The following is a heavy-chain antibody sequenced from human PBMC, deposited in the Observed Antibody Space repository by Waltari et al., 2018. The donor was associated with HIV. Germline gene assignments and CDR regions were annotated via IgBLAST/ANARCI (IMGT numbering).Heavy chain of an antibody. CDR1: GFTFDDYA. D-gene: IGHD3-10*01. J-gene: IGHJ4*02. CDR2: ISWNSGSI. Sequence: EVQLVESGGGLVQPGRSLRLSCAASGFTFDDYAMHWVRQAPGKGLEWVSGISWNSGSIGYADSVKGLFTIARDNAKNSLYLQMNSLRAEDTALYYCAKDSGAYWGQGTLVTVSS. CDR3: AKDSGAY. V-gene: IGHV3-9*01.